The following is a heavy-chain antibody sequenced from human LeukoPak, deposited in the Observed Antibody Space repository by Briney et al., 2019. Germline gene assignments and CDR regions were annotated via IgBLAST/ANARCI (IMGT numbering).Heavy chain of an antibody. J-gene: IGHJ4*02. CDR2: IRSKAYGGTT. CDR3: TRANSGSYRSYFDY. D-gene: IGHD1-26*01. CDR1: GFTFGDYA. V-gene: IGHV3-49*04. Sequence: PGGSPRLSCTASGFTFGDYAMSWVRQAPGKGLEWVGFIRSKAYGGTTEYAASVKGRFTISRDDSKSIAYLQMNSLKTEDTAVYYCTRANSGSYRSYFDYWGQGTLVTVSS.